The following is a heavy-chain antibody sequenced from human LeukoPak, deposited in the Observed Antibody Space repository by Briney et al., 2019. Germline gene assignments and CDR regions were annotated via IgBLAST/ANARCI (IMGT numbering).Heavy chain of an antibody. V-gene: IGHV3-9*01. D-gene: IGHD4-17*01. CDR2: ISWNSGSI. J-gene: IGHJ4*02. Sequence: GGSLRLSCAASGFTFSSYAMHWVRQAPGKGLEWVSGISWNSGSIGYADSVKGRFTISRDNAKNSLYLQMNSLRAEDTALYYCAKDGDYGDYVGYVDYWGQGTLVTVSS. CDR3: AKDGDYGDYVGYVDY. CDR1: GFTFSSYA.